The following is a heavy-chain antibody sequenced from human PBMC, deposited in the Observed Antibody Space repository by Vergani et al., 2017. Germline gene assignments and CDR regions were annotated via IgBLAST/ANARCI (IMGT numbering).Heavy chain of an antibody. CDR1: GFTFSSYS. J-gene: IGHJ4*02. D-gene: IGHD4-23*01. Sequence: EVQLVESGGGLVKPGGSLRLSCAASGFTFSSYSMNWVRQAPGKGLEWVSSISSSSSYIYYADSVKGRFTISRDNAKNSLYLQMNSLRAEDTAVYYCARVPATIHLVNDYWGQGTLVTVSS. CDR2: ISSSSSYI. V-gene: IGHV3-21*01. CDR3: ARVPATIHLVNDY.